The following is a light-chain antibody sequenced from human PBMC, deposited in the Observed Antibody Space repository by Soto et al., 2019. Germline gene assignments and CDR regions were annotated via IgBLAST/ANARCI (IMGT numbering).Light chain of an antibody. CDR2: EGS. CDR3: CSYAGSSTFE. V-gene: IGLV2-23*03. J-gene: IGLJ2*01. Sequence: SVLTQPASVSGSPEQSITISCTGTSSDVGSYNLVSWYQQHPGKAPKLMIYEGSKRPSGVSNRFSGSKSGNTASLTISGLQAEDEADYYCCSYAGSSTFEFGGGTKVTVL. CDR1: SSDVGSYNL.